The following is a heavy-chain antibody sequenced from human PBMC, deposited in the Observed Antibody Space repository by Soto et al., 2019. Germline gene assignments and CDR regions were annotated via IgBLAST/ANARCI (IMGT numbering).Heavy chain of an antibody. Sequence: EVQLVESGGGLVQPGGSLRLSCAASGFSFGSYWISWVRQAPGKGLEWVANIKEDGSEKYYVDSVKGRFTISRDNAKNSLYLQMNSLRAEDTAVYYCARDEGCGGGCCYSIWRYWGQGTLVTVSP. J-gene: IGHJ4*02. D-gene: IGHD2-15*01. CDR1: GFSFGSYW. CDR3: ARDEGCGGGCCYSIWRY. CDR2: IKEDGSEK. V-gene: IGHV3-7*01.